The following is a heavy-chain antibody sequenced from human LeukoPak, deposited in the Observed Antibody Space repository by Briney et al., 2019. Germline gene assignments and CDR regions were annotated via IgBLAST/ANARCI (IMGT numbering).Heavy chain of an antibody. V-gene: IGHV3-7*03. CDR3: TTGGYRYGDDY. Sequence: GGPLRLSCAASGFTFSNYWMAWVRQAPGKGPEWVANINLDGSQKYYVDSVKGRFTISRDNAENSLYLQMNSLKTEDTAVYYCTTGGYRYGDDYWGQGTLVTVSS. CDR2: INLDGSQK. CDR1: GFTFSNYW. D-gene: IGHD5-18*01. J-gene: IGHJ4*02.